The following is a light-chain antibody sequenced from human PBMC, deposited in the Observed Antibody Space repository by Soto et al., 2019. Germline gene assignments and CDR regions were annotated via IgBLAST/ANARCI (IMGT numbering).Light chain of an antibody. CDR3: QQYNTYSLLT. J-gene: IGKJ4*01. CDR2: DAS. Sequence: DIQMTQSPSTLSAFVGDRVTITCRASQSVNSWLAWYQQRPGKAPKLLIYDASTLESGVPSRFSGSGSGTEFTLTISSLQPDDFATYYCQQYNTYSLLTFGGGTKVDIK. V-gene: IGKV1-5*01. CDR1: QSVNSW.